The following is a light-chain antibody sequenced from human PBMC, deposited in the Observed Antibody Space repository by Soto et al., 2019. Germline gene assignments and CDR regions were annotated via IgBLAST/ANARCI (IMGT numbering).Light chain of an antibody. CDR1: SSNIGNNY. V-gene: IGLV1-51*02. J-gene: IGLJ3*02. Sequence: QSVLTQPPSVSAAPGQKVTISCSGTSSNIGNNYVSWYQQFPGAAPKLLIYENNKRPSGIPDRFSGSKSGTSATLGITGLQTGDEADYYCGTSHSSLSTWVFGGGTKLTVL. CDR3: GTSHSSLSTWV. CDR2: ENN.